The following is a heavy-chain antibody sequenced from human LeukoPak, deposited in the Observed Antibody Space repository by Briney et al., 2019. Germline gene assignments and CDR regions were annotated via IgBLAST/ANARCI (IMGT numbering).Heavy chain of an antibody. CDR3: ARASSGYYYGTDAFDI. J-gene: IGHJ3*02. V-gene: IGHV3-7*01. D-gene: IGHD3-22*01. CDR2: IKQDGSEK. Sequence: PGGSLRLSCAASGFTFSSYWMSWVRQAPGKGLEWVANIKQDGSEKYYVDSVKGRFTISRDNAKNSLYLQMNSLRAEDTAVYYCARASSGYYYGTDAFDIWGQGTMVTVSS. CDR1: GFTFSSYW.